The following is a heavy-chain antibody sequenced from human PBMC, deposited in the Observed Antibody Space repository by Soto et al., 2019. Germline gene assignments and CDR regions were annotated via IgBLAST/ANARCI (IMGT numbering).Heavy chain of an antibody. V-gene: IGHV1-69*12. Sequence: QVQLVQSGAEVKKPGSSVKVSCKASGGTFSSDSFSWVRQAPGQGLEWMGGIIPMFDTPIYAQKFQDRITITADESPSTAYMRLSSLRSGDTAVYYCARSGGLDRYFTYWGRGSLATVSS. D-gene: IGHD2-15*01. CDR3: ARSGGLDRYFTY. CDR2: IIPMFDTP. J-gene: IGHJ4*02. CDR1: GGTFSSDS.